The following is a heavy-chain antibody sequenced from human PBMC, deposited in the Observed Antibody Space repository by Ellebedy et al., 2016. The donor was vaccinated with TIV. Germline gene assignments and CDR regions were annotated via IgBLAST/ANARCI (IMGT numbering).Heavy chain of an antibody. D-gene: IGHD6-13*01. V-gene: IGHV3-11*01. Sequence: GESLKISCAASGFTFSGYYMCWFRQAPGKGPEWVSYISYSGEIMYYADSVKGRFTTSRDNAENSLYLQMNSLRDEDTAVYYCARLGVIAAAGASDYWGQGTLVIVSS. CDR2: ISYSGEIM. J-gene: IGHJ4*02. CDR1: GFTFSGYY. CDR3: ARLGVIAAAGASDY.